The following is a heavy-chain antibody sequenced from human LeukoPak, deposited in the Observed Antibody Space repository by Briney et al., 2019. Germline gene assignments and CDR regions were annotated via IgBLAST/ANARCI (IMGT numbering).Heavy chain of an antibody. D-gene: IGHD6-13*01. V-gene: IGHV3-53*01. J-gene: IGHJ4*02. CDR2: IYSGGDT. CDR3: AKVLSAALDY. CDR1: GFTVSNNY. Sequence: GGALSLSCAASGFTVSNNYMNWVRQPPGKGLEWVSLIYSGGDTHYADSVKGRFTISRDNSKNTLYLQMNSLRAEDTAVYYCAKVLSAALDYWGQGTLVTVSS.